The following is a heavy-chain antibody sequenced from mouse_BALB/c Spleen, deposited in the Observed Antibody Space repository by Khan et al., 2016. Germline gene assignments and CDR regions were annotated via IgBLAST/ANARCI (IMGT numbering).Heavy chain of an antibody. CDR1: GFTFTDYY. V-gene: IGHV7-3*02. CDR2: IRNKAGGYTT. CDR3: ASLTGTIAY. D-gene: IGHD4-1*01. Sequence: EVELVESGGGLVQTGGSLRLSCATSGFTFTDYYMTWVRQPPGKALEWLGFIRNKAGGYTTEYSASVKGRFTISRDNSQSILYLQMNTLRAEASATCDCASLTGTIAYWGQGTLVTVSA. J-gene: IGHJ3*01.